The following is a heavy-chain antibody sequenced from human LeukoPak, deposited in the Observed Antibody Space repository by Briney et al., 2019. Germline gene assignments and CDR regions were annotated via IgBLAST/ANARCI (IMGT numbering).Heavy chain of an antibody. D-gene: IGHD3-22*01. V-gene: IGHV3-48*03. CDR3: ASINNYYDSSGYYDPTDY. J-gene: IGHJ4*02. Sequence: GGSLRLSCAASGFTFSSYEMNWVRQAPGKGLEWVSYISSSGSTIYYADSVKGRFTISRDNAKNSLYLQMNSLRAEDTAVYYCASINNYYDSSGYYDPTDYWGQGTLVTVSS. CDR1: GFTFSSYE. CDR2: ISSSGSTI.